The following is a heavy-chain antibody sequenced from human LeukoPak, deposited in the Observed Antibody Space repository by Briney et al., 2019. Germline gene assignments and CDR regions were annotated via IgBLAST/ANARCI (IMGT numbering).Heavy chain of an antibody. CDR3: ARSSGWYYLDY. CDR1: GGSISSSNW. V-gene: IGHV4-4*02. Sequence: PSETLSLTCAVSGGSISSSNWWSWVRQPPGKGLEWIAEISHSGSTKYNPSLKSRVTISLDKSKNHFSLRLSSVTAADTAVYYCARSSGWYYLDYWGQEPRSPSPQ. D-gene: IGHD6-19*01. CDR2: ISHSGST. J-gene: IGHJ4*01.